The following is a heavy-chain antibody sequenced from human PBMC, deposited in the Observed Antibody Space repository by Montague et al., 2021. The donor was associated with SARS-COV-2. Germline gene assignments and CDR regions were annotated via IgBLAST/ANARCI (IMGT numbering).Heavy chain of an antibody. CDR3: ARGARQGYGFRLGSFDY. CDR1: GGSFSGYY. J-gene: IGHJ4*02. V-gene: IGHV4-34*01. D-gene: IGHD3-10*01. CDR2: INRSGST. Sequence: SETLSLTCAVYGGSFSGYYWNWIRQPPGKGLEWIGEINRSGSTNYSPSLKSRVTMSVDTSKNQFSLKLSSVTAADTAVYYCARGARQGYGFRLGSFDYWGQGTLVTVSS.